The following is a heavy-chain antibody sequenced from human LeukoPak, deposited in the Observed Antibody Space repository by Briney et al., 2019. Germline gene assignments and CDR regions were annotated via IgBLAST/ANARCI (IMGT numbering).Heavy chain of an antibody. D-gene: IGHD3-22*01. Sequence: SETLSLTCTVTGCSVRSYYWSLIRQPAGKGLEWIGQIYTSGTSNYNPSLKSRLTMSVDTSKNQVSLKLSSVTAADTAVYYCARDTHISLIVVGDAFEIWGQGAMVTVSS. J-gene: IGHJ3*02. CDR3: ARDTHISLIVVGDAFEI. V-gene: IGHV4-4*07. CDR1: GCSVRSYY. CDR2: IYTSGTS.